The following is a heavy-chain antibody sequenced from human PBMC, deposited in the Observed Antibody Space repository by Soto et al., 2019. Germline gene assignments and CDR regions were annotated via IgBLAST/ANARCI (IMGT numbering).Heavy chain of an antibody. V-gene: IGHV3-30*18. CDR1: GFTFSSYG. CDR3: AKNGAGRREDYYMDV. D-gene: IGHD3-10*01. J-gene: IGHJ6*03. Sequence: QVQLVESGGGVVQPGRSLRLSCAASGFTFSSYGMHWVRQAPGKGLEWVAVISYDGSNKYYADSVKGRLTISRDNSKNTLYLQMNSLRVEDTAVYYCAKNGAGRREDYYMDVWGKGTTVTVSS. CDR2: ISYDGSNK.